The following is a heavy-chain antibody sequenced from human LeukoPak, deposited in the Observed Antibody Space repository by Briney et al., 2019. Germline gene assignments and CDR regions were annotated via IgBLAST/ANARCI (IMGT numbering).Heavy chain of an antibody. J-gene: IGHJ4*02. CDR1: GFTFSSYG. V-gene: IGHV3-30*18. CDR2: ISYDGSNK. CDR3: AKDPYYYDSSGYYFDY. D-gene: IGHD3-22*01. Sequence: GGSLRLSCAASGFTFSSYGMHWVRQAPGKGLEWAAVISYDGSNKYYADSVKGRFTISRDNSKNTLYLQMNSLRAEDTAVCYCAKDPYYYDSSGYYFDYWGQGTLVTVSS.